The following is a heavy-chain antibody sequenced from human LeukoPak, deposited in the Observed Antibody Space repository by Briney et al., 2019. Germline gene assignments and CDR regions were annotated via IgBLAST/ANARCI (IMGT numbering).Heavy chain of an antibody. CDR3: ARGGFGPLWIGETHFDP. CDR2: INHSGST. D-gene: IGHD3-10*01. CDR1: GGSFSGYY. Sequence: PSETLSLTCAVYGGSFSGYYWSWIRQPPGKGLEWIGEINHSGSTNYNPSLKSRVTISVDTSKNQFSLKLSSVTAADTAVYYCARGGFGPLWIGETHFDPWGQGTLVTVSS. V-gene: IGHV4-34*01. J-gene: IGHJ5*02.